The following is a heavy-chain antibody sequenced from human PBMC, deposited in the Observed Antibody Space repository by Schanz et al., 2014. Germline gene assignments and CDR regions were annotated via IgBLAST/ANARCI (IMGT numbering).Heavy chain of an antibody. V-gene: IGHV4-34*01. J-gene: IGHJ4*02. Sequence: VQLVESGGGLVQPGGSLGLSCVVSGFTVSSDHMSWVRQAPGKGLEWIAEINHGGSTNYNPSLKSRVTISVDTSKNQFSLKLRSVTAADTAVYYCARAARRTRVVPLYFDYWGQGTLVTVSS. CDR3: ARAARRTRVVPLYFDY. CDR1: GFTVSSDH. CDR2: INHGGST. D-gene: IGHD2-2*01.